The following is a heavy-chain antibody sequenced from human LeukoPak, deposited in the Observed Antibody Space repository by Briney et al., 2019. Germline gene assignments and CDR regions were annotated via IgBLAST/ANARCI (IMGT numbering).Heavy chain of an antibody. CDR2: INPNSGGT. CDR3: ARDGHLSYQSIWMFPDY. D-gene: IGHD1-1*01. Sequence: ASVKVSCKASGFTFTDYYMHWVRQAPGQGREWMGWINPNSGGTNYAQKFQGTVTMTRDTSISTAYMELSRLRSDDTAVYYCARDGHLSYQSIWMFPDYWGQGTRVTVSS. CDR1: GFTFTDYY. V-gene: IGHV1-2*02. J-gene: IGHJ4*02.